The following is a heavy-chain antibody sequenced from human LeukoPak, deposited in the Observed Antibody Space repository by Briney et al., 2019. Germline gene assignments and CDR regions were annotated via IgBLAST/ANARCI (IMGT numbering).Heavy chain of an antibody. D-gene: IGHD2-2*01. V-gene: IGHV4-31*08. CDR3: VRWGVTAGMQD. Sequence: PSETLSLTCTVSGGSISSGGYYWSWIRQHPGKGLEWVANINPAGRDTYYVDSVKGRFTISRDNVEKSTFLQMRVEETAFYHCVRWGVTAGMQDRGQGTLVTVSS. CDR1: GGSISSGGYY. J-gene: IGHJ4*02. CDR2: INPAGRDT.